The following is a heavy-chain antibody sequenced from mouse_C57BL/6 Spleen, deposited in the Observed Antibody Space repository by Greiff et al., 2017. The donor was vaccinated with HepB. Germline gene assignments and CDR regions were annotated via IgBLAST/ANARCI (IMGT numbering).Heavy chain of an antibody. CDR3: ARHSTGAMDY. V-gene: IGHV1-20*01. Sequence: EVKLMESGPELVKPGDSVKISCKASGYSFTGYFMNWVMQSHGKSLEWIGRINPYNGDTFYNQKFKGKATLTVDKSSSTAHMELRSLTSEDSAVYYCARHSTGAMDYWGQGTSVTVSS. J-gene: IGHJ4*01. CDR1: GYSFTGYF. CDR2: INPYNGDT. D-gene: IGHD2-5*01.